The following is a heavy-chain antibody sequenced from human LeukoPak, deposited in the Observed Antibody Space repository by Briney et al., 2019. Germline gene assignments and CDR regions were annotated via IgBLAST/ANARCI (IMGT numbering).Heavy chain of an antibody. D-gene: IGHD3-10*01. Sequence: GASVKVSCKAPGYTFTSYGIIWVRQDPGQGLEWMGWISTYNDNTNSAQKLQGRDTMTTDTSTSTAYMELRSLRSDDTAVYYCARAASWIGELSKIPFDYWGQGTLVTVSS. V-gene: IGHV1-18*01. CDR1: GYTFTSYG. CDR2: ISTYNDNT. CDR3: ARAASWIGELSKIPFDY. J-gene: IGHJ4*02.